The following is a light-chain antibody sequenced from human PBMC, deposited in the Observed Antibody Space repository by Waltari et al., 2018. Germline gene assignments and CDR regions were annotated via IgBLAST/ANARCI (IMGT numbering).Light chain of an antibody. J-gene: IGLJ3*02. CDR2: VNSDGSP. V-gene: IGLV4-69*01. CDR3: QTGGHGTWV. Sequence: QLVLTPSPSASASLGASVKPTCTLSSRHSSNVIAWLQQQPKKGPRYLRKVNSDGSPNKGDEIPARFSGSSSGAERYLTISSLQSEDEADYYCQTGGHGTWVFGGGTKLTVL. CDR1: SRHSSNV.